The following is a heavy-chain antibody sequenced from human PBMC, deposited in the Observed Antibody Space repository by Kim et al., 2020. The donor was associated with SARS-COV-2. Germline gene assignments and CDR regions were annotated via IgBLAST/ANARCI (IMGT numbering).Heavy chain of an antibody. V-gene: IGHV3-74*01. Sequence: ESLKGQFTISRDNDKNTLYLQMNSLRAEDTAVYYCASIVGATNPDAFDIWGQGTMVTVSS. J-gene: IGHJ3*02. CDR3: ASIVGATNPDAFDI. D-gene: IGHD1-26*01.